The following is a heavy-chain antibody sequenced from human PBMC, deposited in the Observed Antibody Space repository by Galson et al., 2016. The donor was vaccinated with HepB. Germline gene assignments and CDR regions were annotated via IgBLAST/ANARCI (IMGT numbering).Heavy chain of an antibody. CDR1: AFSFPNYA. CDR2: TSYDGSNK. CDR3: ARHYCSSTSCNHDDYNGMDV. D-gene: IGHD2-2*01. J-gene: IGHJ6*02. Sequence: SCAASAFSFPNYALHWVRQAPGKGLEWVALTSYDGSNKYYGDSVTGRFTIYRNNSQNTLYLQMNSLRAEDTAVYYCARHYCSSTSCNHDDYNGMDVWGQGTTVTVSS. V-gene: IGHV3-30*04.